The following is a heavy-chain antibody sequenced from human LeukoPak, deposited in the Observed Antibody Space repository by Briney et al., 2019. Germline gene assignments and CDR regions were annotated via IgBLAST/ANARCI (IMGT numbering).Heavy chain of an antibody. Sequence: ASVKVSCKASGYTFTGYYMHWVRQAPGQGLEWMGWINPNSGGTNYAQKFQGRVTMTRDTSISTAYMELSRLRSDDTAVYYCACPSGGFGELNYWGQGTLVTVSS. D-gene: IGHD3-10*01. CDR3: ACPSGGFGELNY. CDR1: GYTFTGYY. J-gene: IGHJ4*02. CDR2: INPNSGGT. V-gene: IGHV1-2*02.